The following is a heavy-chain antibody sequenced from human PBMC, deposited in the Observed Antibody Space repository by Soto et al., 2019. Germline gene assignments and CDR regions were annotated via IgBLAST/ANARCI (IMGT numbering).Heavy chain of an antibody. CDR3: ARAEGVLVPAAMFNY. J-gene: IGHJ4*02. CDR1: GYTYTSYY. Sequence: QVQLVQSGAEVKKPGASVKVSCKASGYTYTSYYMHWVRQAPGQGLEWMGIINPSGGSTSYAQKFQGRVTMTRDTSTSTVYMELSSLRSEDTAVYYSARAEGVLVPAAMFNYWGQGTLVTVSS. D-gene: IGHD2-2*01. V-gene: IGHV1-46*03. CDR2: INPSGGST.